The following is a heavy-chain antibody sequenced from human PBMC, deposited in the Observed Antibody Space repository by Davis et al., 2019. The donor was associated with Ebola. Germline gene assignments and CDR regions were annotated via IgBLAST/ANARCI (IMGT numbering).Heavy chain of an antibody. CDR3: ARDFGDIVVVPAANDAFDI. CDR2: ISGSGGST. J-gene: IGHJ3*02. D-gene: IGHD2-2*01. Sequence: PGGSLRLSCAASGFTFSSYAMSWVRQAPGKGLEWVSAISGSGGSTYYADSVKGRFTISRDNSKNTLYVQMNSLRAEDTAVYYCARDFGDIVVVPAANDAFDIWGQGTMVTVSS. CDR1: GFTFSSYA. V-gene: IGHV3-23*01.